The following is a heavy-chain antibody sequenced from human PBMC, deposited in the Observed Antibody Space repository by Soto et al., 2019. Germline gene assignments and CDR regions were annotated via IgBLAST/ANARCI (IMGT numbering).Heavy chain of an antibody. V-gene: IGHV3-48*02. J-gene: IGHJ6*02. CDR2: ISSSGSTT. CDR3: ARVLGV. Sequence: PGGSLRLSCAASGFTFSTYSMNWVRQAPGKGLEWVSYISSSGSTTYYADSVKGRFTISRDNAKNSLYLQMSSLRDEDTAVYFCARVLGVWSQGTTVTVSS. CDR1: GFTFSTYS.